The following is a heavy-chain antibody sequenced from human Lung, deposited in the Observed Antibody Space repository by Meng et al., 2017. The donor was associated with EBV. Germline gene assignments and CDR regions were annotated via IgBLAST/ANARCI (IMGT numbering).Heavy chain of an antibody. CDR2: INAYNGDT. J-gene: IGHJ4*02. Sequence: AQLVQSGGEVKKPGASGKVSCKASGYTFTNYGITWVRQAPGQGLGWMGWINAYNGDTNYAQTLQGRVTMTTDTSTSTAYMELRSLRSDDTAVYYCARVEVGITSGDYWGQGTLVTVSS. CDR3: ARVEVGITSGDY. V-gene: IGHV1-18*01. CDR1: GYTFTNYG. D-gene: IGHD1-26*01.